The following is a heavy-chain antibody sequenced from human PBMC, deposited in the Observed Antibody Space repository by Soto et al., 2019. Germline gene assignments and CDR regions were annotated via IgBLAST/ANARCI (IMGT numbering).Heavy chain of an antibody. V-gene: IGHV4-4*02. J-gene: IGHJ6*02. CDR3: ARDKADILTGYYGYYYYGMDV. D-gene: IGHD3-9*01. CDR1: GGSISSSNW. CDR2: IYHSGSN. Sequence: QVQLQESGPGLVKPSGTLSLTCAVSGGSISSSNWWSWVRQPPGKGLEWIGEIYHSGSNNYNPSLKNRVTIAVDKCNNQFSLKLSSVTASDTAVYYCARDKADILTGYYGYYYYGMDVWGQGTTVTVSS.